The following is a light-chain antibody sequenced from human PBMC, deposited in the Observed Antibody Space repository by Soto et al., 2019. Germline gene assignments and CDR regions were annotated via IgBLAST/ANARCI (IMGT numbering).Light chain of an antibody. CDR3: LQYHNLWA. CDR2: CAS. CDR1: QSVLYSSNNKNY. Sequence: DIVMTQSPDSLAVSLGERATINCKSSQSVLYSSNNKNYLAWYQQKPGQPPKLLIYCASTRATGVPARFSGSGSGTEFTLTISSLQSEDFTVYSCLQYHNLWAFGQGTKVDIK. V-gene: IGKV4-1*01. J-gene: IGKJ1*01.